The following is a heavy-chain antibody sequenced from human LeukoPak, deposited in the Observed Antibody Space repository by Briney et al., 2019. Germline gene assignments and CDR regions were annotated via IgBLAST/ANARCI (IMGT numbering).Heavy chain of an antibody. CDR1: GYTFTSYY. D-gene: IGHD2-15*01. CDR2: IYPSGGST. V-gene: IGHV1-46*01. Sequence: ASVKVSCKASGYTFTSYYMHWVRQAPGQGLEWMGIIYPSGGSTSYAQKFQGRVTMTRDTSTSTVYMKLSSLRSEDTAVYYCARDIVAPTYFDYWGQGTLVTVSS. J-gene: IGHJ4*02. CDR3: ARDIVAPTYFDY.